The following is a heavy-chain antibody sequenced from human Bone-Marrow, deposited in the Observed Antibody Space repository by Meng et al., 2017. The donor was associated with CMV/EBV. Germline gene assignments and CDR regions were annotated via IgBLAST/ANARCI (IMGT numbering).Heavy chain of an antibody. V-gene: IGHV6-1*01. CDR1: GDSASSNSAA. CDR3: ARVSWRVFDY. CDR2: TYYRSKWYN. Sequence: SETLSLTCAIPGDSASSNSAAWNWIRQSPSRGLEWLGRTYYRSKWYNDYAVSDKSRITINPDTSKNQFSLQLNSVTPEDTAVYYCARVSWRVFDYWGQGTMVTVSS. D-gene: IGHD1-1*01. J-gene: IGHJ4*02.